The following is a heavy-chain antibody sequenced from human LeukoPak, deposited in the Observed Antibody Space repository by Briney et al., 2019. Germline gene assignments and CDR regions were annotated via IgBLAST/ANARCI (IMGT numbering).Heavy chain of an antibody. CDR2: IYSGGST. V-gene: IGHV3-53*01. CDR3: ARDAAAAKLLYYYYYMDV. J-gene: IGHJ6*03. CDR1: GFTVSSNY. D-gene: IGHD6-13*01. Sequence: GGSLRLSCAASGFTVSSNYMSWVRQAPGKGLEWVSVIYSGGSTYYADSVKGRFTISRDNSKNTLYLQMNSLRAEDTAVYYCARDAAAAKLLYYYYYMDVWGKGTTVTVSS.